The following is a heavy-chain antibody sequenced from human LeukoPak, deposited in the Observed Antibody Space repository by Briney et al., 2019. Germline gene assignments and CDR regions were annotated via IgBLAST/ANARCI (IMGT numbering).Heavy chain of an antibody. V-gene: IGHV4-38-2*02. CDR1: GYSISSGYY. J-gene: IGHJ4*02. D-gene: IGHD3-22*01. CDR3: ARDIAYYYDSSGYYVDY. CDR2: IYHSGST. Sequence: SETLSLTCTVSGYSISSGYYWGWIRQPPGKGLEWIGSIYHSGSTYYNPSLKIRVTISVDTSKNQFSLKLSSVTAADTAVYYCARDIAYYYDSSGYYVDYWGQGTLVTVSS.